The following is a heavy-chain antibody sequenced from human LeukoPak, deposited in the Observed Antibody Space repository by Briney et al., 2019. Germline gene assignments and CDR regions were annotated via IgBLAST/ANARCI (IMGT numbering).Heavy chain of an antibody. CDR1: GFTFSSYG. CDR2: IRYDGSNK. V-gene: IGHV3-30*02. CDR3: AKDAVAYSSSWYGGVDY. J-gene: IGHJ4*02. D-gene: IGHD6-13*01. Sequence: QSGGSLRLSCAASGFTFSSYGMHWVRQAPGKGLEWVAFIRYDGSNKYYADSVKGRFTSSRDNSKNTLYLQMNSLRAEDTAVYYCAKDAVAYSSSWYGGVDYWGQGTLVTVSS.